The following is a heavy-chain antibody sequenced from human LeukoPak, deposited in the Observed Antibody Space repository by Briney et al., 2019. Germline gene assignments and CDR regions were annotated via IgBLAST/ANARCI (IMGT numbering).Heavy chain of an antibody. CDR1: GGSISSYY. D-gene: IGHD2-15*01. CDR3: ASGVGSLGLPHPYYYGMDV. J-gene: IGHJ6*02. CDR2: IYYSGST. Sequence: SETLSLTCTVSGGSISSYYWSWIRQPPGKGLKWIGYIYYSGSTNYNPSLKSRVTISVDTSKNQFSLKLSSVTAADTAVYYCASGVGSLGLPHPYYYGMDVWGQGATVTVSS. V-gene: IGHV4-59*08.